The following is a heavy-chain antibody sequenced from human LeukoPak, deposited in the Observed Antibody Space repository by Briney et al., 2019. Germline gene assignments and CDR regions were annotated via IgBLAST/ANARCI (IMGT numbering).Heavy chain of an antibody. CDR1: GFTVSSNY. J-gene: IGHJ6*03. CDR3: ARGIYYYYYYYMDV. Sequence: GSLRLSCAASGFTVSSNYMSWVRQAPGKGLEWVSVIYSGGSTYYADSVKGRFTISRDNSKNTLYLQMNSLRAEDTAVYYCARGIYYYYYYYMDVWGKGTTVTVSS. CDR2: IYSGGST. D-gene: IGHD3-3*02. V-gene: IGHV3-53*01.